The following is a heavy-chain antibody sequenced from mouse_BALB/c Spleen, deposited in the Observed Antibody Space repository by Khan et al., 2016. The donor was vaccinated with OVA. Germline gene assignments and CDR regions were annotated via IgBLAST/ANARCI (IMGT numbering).Heavy chain of an antibody. Sequence: VQLKQSGAELVKPGASVKLSCTASGFNIKDTYIHWVKERPEQGPEWIGRIDPANGDTKYEPKFQGKATITAVTSSNTAYLQLSSLTSEDTAVYYCATLYGSPFTYWGQGTLVTVSA. CDR1: GFNIKDTY. J-gene: IGHJ3*01. V-gene: IGHV14-3*02. D-gene: IGHD2-1*01. CDR2: IDPANGDT. CDR3: ATLYGSPFTY.